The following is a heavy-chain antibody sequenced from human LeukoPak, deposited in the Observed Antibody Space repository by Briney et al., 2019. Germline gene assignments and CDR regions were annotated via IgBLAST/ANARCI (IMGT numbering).Heavy chain of an antibody. V-gene: IGHV3-7*03. CDR2: IKQDGSEK. J-gene: IGHJ4*02. CDR3: AKWGFNGGSCYPFDY. Sequence: GGSLRLSCAASGFTFSSYWMSWVRQAPGKGLEWVANIKQDGSEKYYVDSVKGRFTISRDNAKNSLYLQMNSLRAEDTAVYYCAKWGFNGGSCYPFDYWGQGTLVTVSS. CDR1: GFTFSSYW. D-gene: IGHD2-15*01.